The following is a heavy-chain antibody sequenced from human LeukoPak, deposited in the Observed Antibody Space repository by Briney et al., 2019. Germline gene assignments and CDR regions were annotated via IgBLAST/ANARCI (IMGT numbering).Heavy chain of an antibody. CDR1: GFTFSDYY. J-gene: IGHJ6*02. CDR2: ISNSGSTI. V-gene: IGHV3-11*04. CDR3: ARELRVSNYGMDV. Sequence: PGGSLRLSCEASGFTFSDYYMSWIRQAPGKGLEWVSYISNSGSTIYYADSVKGRFTISRDNAKNSLYLQMNSLRAEDTAVYYCARELRVSNYGMDVWGQGTTVTVSS.